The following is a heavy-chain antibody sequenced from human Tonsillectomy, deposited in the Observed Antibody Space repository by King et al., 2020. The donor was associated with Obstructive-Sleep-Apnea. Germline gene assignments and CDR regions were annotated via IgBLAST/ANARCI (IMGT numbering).Heavy chain of an antibody. CDR3: ARHWLGGSYGTFHY. CDR1: GGSISSYY. V-gene: IGHV4-59*08. Sequence: QLQESGPGLVKPSETLSLTCTVSGGSISSYYWSWIRQPPGKGLEWIGYIYYSGSTNYNPSLKSRVTISVDTSKNQFSLKLSSVTAADTAVYYCARHWLGGSYGTFHYWGQGTLVTVSS. J-gene: IGHJ4*02. D-gene: IGHD1-26*01. CDR2: IYYSGST.